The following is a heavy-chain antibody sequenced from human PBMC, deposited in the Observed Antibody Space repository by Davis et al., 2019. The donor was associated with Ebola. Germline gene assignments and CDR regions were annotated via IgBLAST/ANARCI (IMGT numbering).Heavy chain of an antibody. J-gene: IGHJ4*02. V-gene: IGHV1-18*04. CDR3: ARGLLGYCTNGVCYTGDY. CDR1: GYTFTNYG. CDR2: INPHNGNT. D-gene: IGHD2-8*01. Sequence: ASVKVSCKASGYTFTNYGITWVRQAPGQGLEWMGWINPHNGNTNYAQNVQGRVTMTTDTSTSTAYMEVGILRSDDTAVYYCARGLLGYCTNGVCYTGDYWGQGTLVTVSS.